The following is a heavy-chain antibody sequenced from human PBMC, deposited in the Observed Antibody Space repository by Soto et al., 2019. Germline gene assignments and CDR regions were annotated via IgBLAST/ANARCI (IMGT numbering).Heavy chain of an antibody. V-gene: IGHV3-30-3*01. CDR3: AREVGYSPHYGMDDDDYYYYGMDV. CDR2: ISYDGSNK. J-gene: IGHJ6*02. D-gene: IGHD2-21*01. CDR1: GFTFSSYA. Sequence: QVQLVESGGGVVQPGRSLRLSCAASGFTFSSYAMHWVRQAPGKGLEWVAVISYDGSNKYYADSVKGRFTISRDNSKNTLYLQMNSLRAEDTAVYYCAREVGYSPHYGMDDDDYYYYGMDVWGQGTTVTVSS.